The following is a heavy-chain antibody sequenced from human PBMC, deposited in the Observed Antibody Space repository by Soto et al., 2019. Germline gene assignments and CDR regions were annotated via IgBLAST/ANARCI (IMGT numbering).Heavy chain of an antibody. Sequence: QVQLQESGPGLVKPSQTLSLTCTVSGGSISSGGYYWSWIRKHPGKGLEWIGYIFNSGSTYSNPSAQSRFTISADTSKNQCSLKLISVTAADTAVYYCARDPAPWGQGTLVTVSS. V-gene: IGHV4-31*03. CDR2: IFNSGST. J-gene: IGHJ5*02. CDR1: GGSISSGGYY. CDR3: ARDPAP.